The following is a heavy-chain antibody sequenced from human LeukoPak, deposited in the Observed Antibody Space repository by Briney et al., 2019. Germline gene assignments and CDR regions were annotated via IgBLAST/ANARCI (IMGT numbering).Heavy chain of an antibody. Sequence: ASVNVSCKSSVYTLTSYHMHWVRQAPAQGLEWMGIINPSGCTTNYTQKFRGRVTMTRDMSMSTVYMERSSLRSEDTAVYYCAREAITIFGVVRIPTTYGPNRFDPWGQGTLVTVSS. CDR3: AREAITIFGVVRIPTTYGPNRFDP. V-gene: IGHV1-46*01. CDR1: VYTLTSYH. D-gene: IGHD3-3*01. J-gene: IGHJ5*02. CDR2: INPSGCTT.